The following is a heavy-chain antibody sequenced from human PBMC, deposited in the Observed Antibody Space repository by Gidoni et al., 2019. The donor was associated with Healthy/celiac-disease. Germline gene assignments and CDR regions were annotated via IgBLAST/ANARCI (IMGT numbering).Heavy chain of an antibody. CDR1: GGYFSGYY. D-gene: IGHD2-2*01. CDR3: ARGGVVPAAVDY. J-gene: IGHJ4*02. Sequence: QVQLQQWGAGRLKPSGSLSRTCAVYGGYFSGYYWCWIRQPPGKGLEWIGEINHSGSTTYNPSLKSRVTISVDTSKNQFSLKLSSVTSADPAVYYCARGGVVPAAVDYWGQGTLVTVSS. CDR2: INHSGST. V-gene: IGHV4-34*01.